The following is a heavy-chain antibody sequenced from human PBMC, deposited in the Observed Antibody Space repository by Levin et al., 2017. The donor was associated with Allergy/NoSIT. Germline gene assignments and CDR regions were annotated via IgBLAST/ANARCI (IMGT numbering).Heavy chain of an antibody. V-gene: IGHV1-46*01. CDR2: IDPTDGTT. D-gene: IGHD3-10*01. J-gene: IGHJ4*02. Sequence: GGSLRLSCKTSGYTFTSYYIHWVRQAPGQGLEWLGIIDPTDGTTDYAQEFQGRVSMTRDAPTRTVYMDVSNLKSEDTAMYYCAKGGGSRTYFNGYDFWGQGTLVTVSS. CDR3: AKGGGSRTYFNGYDF. CDR1: GYTFTSYY.